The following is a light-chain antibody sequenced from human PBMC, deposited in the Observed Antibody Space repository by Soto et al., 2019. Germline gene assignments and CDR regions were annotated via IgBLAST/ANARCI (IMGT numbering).Light chain of an antibody. Sequence: AIRMTQSQSSFSASTGDRVTITCRASQRISSYLAWYQQKPGKAPKLLIYAASTLQSGVPSRFSGSGSGTDVTLTISCLQSEDFAPYYCQQYYSYPRTFGQGTKVEIK. CDR2: AAS. J-gene: IGKJ1*01. V-gene: IGKV1-8*01. CDR1: QRISSY. CDR3: QQYYSYPRT.